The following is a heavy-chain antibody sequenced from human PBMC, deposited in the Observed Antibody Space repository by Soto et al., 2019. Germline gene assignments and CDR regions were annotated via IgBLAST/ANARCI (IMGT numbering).Heavy chain of an antibody. V-gene: IGHV5-10-1*01. CDR1: GYSFTSYW. Sequence: PGASLKISCKGSGYSFTSYWISWLRQMPGKGLEWMGRIDPSVSYTNYSPSFQCHVTISADKSISTAYLQWSSLKTSDTATYYCATPLCYDILTGYYPTHYYFDCWGKGTLVTVSS. D-gene: IGHD3-9*01. J-gene: IGHJ4*02. CDR2: IDPSVSYT. CDR3: ATPLCYDILTGYYPTHYYFDC.